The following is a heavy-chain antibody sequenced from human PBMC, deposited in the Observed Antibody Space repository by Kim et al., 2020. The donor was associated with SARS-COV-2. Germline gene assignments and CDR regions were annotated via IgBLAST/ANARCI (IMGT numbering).Heavy chain of an antibody. D-gene: IGHD6-13*01. Sequence: YADSVKDRSTISRDNAENMLYLQIQNLAVDDTAVYYCARATAAGTSALGYWGQGTVVTVSS. CDR3: ARATAAGTSALGY. V-gene: IGHV3-74*01. J-gene: IGHJ4*02.